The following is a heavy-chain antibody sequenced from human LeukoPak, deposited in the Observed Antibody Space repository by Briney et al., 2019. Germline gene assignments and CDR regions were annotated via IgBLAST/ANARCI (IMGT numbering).Heavy chain of an antibody. D-gene: IGHD3/OR15-3a*01. V-gene: IGHV3-23*01. CDR1: KFTFSNYA. CDR2: ISGSGGST. CDR3: AKRSNFWTGYLDY. J-gene: IGHJ4*02. Sequence: GGSLRLSCTASKFTFSNYAMSWVRQAPGKGLEWVSVISGSGGSTYYADSVKGRFTISRDNSKDTLFLQMNSLRAEDTAVYYCAKRSNFWTGYLDYWGQGTLVTVSS.